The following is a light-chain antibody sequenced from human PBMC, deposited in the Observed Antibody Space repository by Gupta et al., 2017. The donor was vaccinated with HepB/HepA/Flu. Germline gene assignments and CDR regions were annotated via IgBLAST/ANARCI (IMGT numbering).Light chain of an antibody. J-gene: IGKJ1*01. V-gene: IGKV2-30*02. CDR2: KVS. Sequence: VEITPSSLPLLVTLGQSASISCKSTQSLVHTDGYIYLNWFHQRPGQSPMLLIYKVSNRDSVVPDIFSSSWSGTYCTLMISMVEAEYVGLYYYMQGTIRRTFGQGTKVEI. CDR1: QSLVHTDGYIY. CDR3: MQGTIRRT.